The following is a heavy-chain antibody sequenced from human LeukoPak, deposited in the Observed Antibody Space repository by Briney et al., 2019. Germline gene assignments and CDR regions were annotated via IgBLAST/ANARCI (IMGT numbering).Heavy chain of an antibody. V-gene: IGHV3-30-3*01. D-gene: IGHD1-26*01. Sequence: GRSLRLSCAASGFTFSSYAMHWVRQAPGKGLEWVAVISYDGSNKYYADSVKDRFTISRDNSKNTLYLQMNSLRAEDTAVYYCAREGGRRTAFDIWGQGTMVTVSS. CDR2: ISYDGSNK. CDR3: AREGGRRTAFDI. J-gene: IGHJ3*02. CDR1: GFTFSSYA.